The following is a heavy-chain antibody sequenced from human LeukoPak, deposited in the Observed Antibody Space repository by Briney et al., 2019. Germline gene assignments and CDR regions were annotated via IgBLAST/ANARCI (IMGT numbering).Heavy chain of an antibody. CDR3: ARGPRITMIVVVINPFDY. J-gene: IGHJ4*02. Sequence: ASVKVSCKASGYTFTGYYMHWVRQAPGQGLEWMGWINPNSGGTNYAQKFQGRVTMTRDTSISTAYMELSRLRSDDTAVYYCARGPRITMIVVVINPFDYWGQGTLVTVSP. CDR1: GYTFTGYY. CDR2: INPNSGGT. D-gene: IGHD3-22*01. V-gene: IGHV1-2*02.